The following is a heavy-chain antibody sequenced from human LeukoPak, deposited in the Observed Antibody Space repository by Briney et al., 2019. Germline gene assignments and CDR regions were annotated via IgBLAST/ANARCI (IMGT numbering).Heavy chain of an antibody. V-gene: IGHV4-59*12. CDR1: GGSISSYY. Sequence: SETLSLTCTVSGGSISSYYWSWIRQPPGKGLEWIGYIYYSGSTNYNPSLKSRVTISVDTSKNQFSLKLSSVTAADTAVYYCARENPYCSSTSCYVDWFDPWGQGTLVTVSS. J-gene: IGHJ5*02. CDR3: ARENPYCSSTSCYVDWFDP. D-gene: IGHD2-2*01. CDR2: IYYSGST.